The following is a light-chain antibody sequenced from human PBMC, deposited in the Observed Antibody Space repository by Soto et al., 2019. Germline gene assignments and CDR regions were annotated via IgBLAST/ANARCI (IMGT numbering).Light chain of an antibody. CDR1: SSDVGGYNY. Sequence: QSALTQPASVSGSPGQSITISCTGTSSDVGGYNYVSWYQQHPGKAPKLMIFEVSNRPSGVSTRFSGSKSGNTASLTISELQAEDEAYYYCCSYTTTRTLGVFGTGTKLTVL. CDR3: CSYTTTRTLGV. J-gene: IGLJ1*01. V-gene: IGLV2-14*01. CDR2: EVS.